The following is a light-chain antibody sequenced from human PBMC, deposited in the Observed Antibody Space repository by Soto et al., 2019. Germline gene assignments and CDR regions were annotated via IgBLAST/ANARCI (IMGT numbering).Light chain of an antibody. J-gene: IGKJ1*01. CDR1: QSVSSSF. CDR2: AAS. V-gene: IGKV3-20*01. CDR3: QQYGNSPQT. Sequence: IVLTQSPGTLSLSPGERASVSCRASQSVSSSFLAWYQQTPGQAPRLLIYAASSRATGIPDRFSGSGSGTDFTLTISRLEPEDFAVYYCQQYGNSPQTFGQGTKVDIK.